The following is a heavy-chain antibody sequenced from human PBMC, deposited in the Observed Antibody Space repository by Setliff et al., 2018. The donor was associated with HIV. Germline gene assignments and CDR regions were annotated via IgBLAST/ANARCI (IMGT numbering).Heavy chain of an antibody. D-gene: IGHD3-10*01. Sequence: PSETLSLTCAVYGGSFSGYYWSWIRQPPGKGLEWIGEINHSGSTNYNPSLKSRVTISVDTSKNQFSLKRSSVTAADTAVYYCARRHGSGSLDAFDIWGQGTMVTVS. J-gene: IGHJ3*02. CDR2: INHSGST. V-gene: IGHV4-34*01. CDR3: ARRHGSGSLDAFDI. CDR1: GGSFSGYY.